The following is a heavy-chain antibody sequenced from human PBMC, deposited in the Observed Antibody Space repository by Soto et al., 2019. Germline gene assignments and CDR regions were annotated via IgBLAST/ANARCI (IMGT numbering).Heavy chain of an antibody. CDR2: IIPILGIA. J-gene: IGHJ6*02. CDR3: AREWDYYDSSGPAKDYGMDV. Sequence: SVKVSCKASGYTLSSYTISWVRQAPGQGHERMERIIPILGIANYAQKFKGRVTITADKSTSTAYMELSSLRSEDTAVYYCAREWDYYDSSGPAKDYGMDVWGQGTTVTVSS. D-gene: IGHD3-22*01. CDR1: GYTLSSYT. V-gene: IGHV1-69*04.